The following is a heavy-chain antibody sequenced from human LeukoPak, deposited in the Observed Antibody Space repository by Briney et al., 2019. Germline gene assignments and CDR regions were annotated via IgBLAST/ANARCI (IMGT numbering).Heavy chain of an antibody. CDR2: TSAYNGNT. J-gene: IGHJ6*03. V-gene: IGHV1-18*01. CDR3: ARDRAGPYHMDV. CDR1: GYTFTSYG. Sequence: ASVKVSCKASGYTFTSYGISWVRQAPGQGLEWMGWTSAYNGNTNYAQKLQGRVTMTTDTSTSTAYMELRSLRSDDTAVYYCARDRAGPYHMDVWGKGTTVTVSS.